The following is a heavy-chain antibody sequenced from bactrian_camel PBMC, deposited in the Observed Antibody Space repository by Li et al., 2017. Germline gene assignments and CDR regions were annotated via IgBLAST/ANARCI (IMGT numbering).Heavy chain of an antibody. J-gene: IGHJ4*01. Sequence: EVQLVESGGGAVQAGALLRLSCAASGYTYSSYCMCWLRQAPGKEREGVANSDSSDSTDTANYRDSVKDRLTVSQDNGKNTLSLQMTALKPEDTAVYYCAFAAVGGGWSYDTYEDHYWGQGTQVTVS. CDR2: SDSSDSTDTA. V-gene: IGHV3S40*01. CDR3: AFAAVGGGWSYDTYEDHY. D-gene: IGHD5*01. CDR1: GYTYSSYC.